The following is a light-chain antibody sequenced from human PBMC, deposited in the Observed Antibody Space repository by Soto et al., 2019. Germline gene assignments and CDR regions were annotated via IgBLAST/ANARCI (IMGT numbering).Light chain of an antibody. Sequence: EIVLTQAPGTLSLSPGERATLSWKTSQSRGSNFLAWYQHKPGQAPRLLIYASSNRATGIPDRFSGSASGTDFTLTINRLEPEDFAVYYCQLYGISPHFGQGTRLEIK. V-gene: IGKV3-20*01. CDR2: ASS. J-gene: IGKJ5*01. CDR1: QSRGSNF. CDR3: QLYGISPH.